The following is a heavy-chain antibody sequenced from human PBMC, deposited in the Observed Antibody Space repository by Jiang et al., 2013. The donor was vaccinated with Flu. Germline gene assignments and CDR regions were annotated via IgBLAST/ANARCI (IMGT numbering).Heavy chain of an antibody. D-gene: IGHD2-15*01. CDR1: GGSFSGYY. CDR3: ARGGYCSGGSCYPSGDFDY. V-gene: IGHV4-34*01. J-gene: IGHJ4*02. Sequence: LLKPSETLSLTCAVYGGSFSGYYWSWIRQPPGKGLEWIGEINHSGSTNYNPSLKSRVTISVDTSKNQFSPKLSSVTAADTAVYYCARGGYCSGGSCYPSGDFDYWGQGTLVTVSS. CDR2: INHSGST.